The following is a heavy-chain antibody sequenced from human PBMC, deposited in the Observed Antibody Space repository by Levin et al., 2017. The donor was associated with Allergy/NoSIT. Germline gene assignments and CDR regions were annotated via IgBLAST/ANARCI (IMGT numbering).Heavy chain of an antibody. CDR2: VSYDGSNK. J-gene: IGHJ4*02. CDR3: AKDRWITTVQGPVDD. D-gene: IGHD3-10*01. V-gene: IGHV3-30*18. Sequence: AGGSLRLSCAASGFTFSSFDMHWVRQAPGKGLEWVAVVSYDGSNKYYADSVKGRFTISRDNSKNTLYLQMNSLRAEDTAVYYCAKDRWITTVQGPVDDWGQGTLVTVSS. CDR1: GFTFSSFD.